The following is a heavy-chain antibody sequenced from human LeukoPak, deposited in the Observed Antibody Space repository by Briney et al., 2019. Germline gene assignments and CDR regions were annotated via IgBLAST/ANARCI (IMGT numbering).Heavy chain of an antibody. V-gene: IGHV3-49*04. D-gene: IGHD5-12*01. CDR2: FRSKASGGTT. CDR1: GFTPGDYV. CDR3: KGDGYGLDY. Sequence: PGGSLRLSCTASGFTPGDYVMSWVRQAPGQGREWGGFFRSKASGGTTEYAASVKGRFTISKDDSKSIAYLPMTSLKTEDTAVYYCKGDGYGLDYWGQGTLVTVSS. J-gene: IGHJ4*02.